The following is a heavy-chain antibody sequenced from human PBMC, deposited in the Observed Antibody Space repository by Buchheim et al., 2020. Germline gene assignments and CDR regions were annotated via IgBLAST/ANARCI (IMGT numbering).Heavy chain of an antibody. D-gene: IGHD3-16*01. CDR3: ARDPVGWGSYFYWFDP. CDR1: GGPISSGGYY. J-gene: IGHJ5*02. Sequence: QVQLQESGPGLVKPSQTLSLTCTVSGGPISSGGYYWSWICQHPGKGLEWIGYIYYSGSTYYNPSLKSRVTISVDTSKNQFSLKLSSVTAADTAVYYCARDPVGWGSYFYWFDPWGQGTL. V-gene: IGHV4-31*03. CDR2: IYYSGST.